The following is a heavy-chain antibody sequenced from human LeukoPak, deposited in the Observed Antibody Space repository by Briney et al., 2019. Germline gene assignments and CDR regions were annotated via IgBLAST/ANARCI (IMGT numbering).Heavy chain of an antibody. CDR2: INHSGST. Sequence: PSETLSLTCAVYGGSFSGYYWSWLRQPPGKGLEWIGEINHSGSTNYNPSLKSRVTISVDTSKNQFSLKLSSVTAADTAVYYCARGGLPTYYDILTGYYPSRHPLDYWGQGTLVTVSS. J-gene: IGHJ4*02. V-gene: IGHV4-34*01. CDR1: GGSFSGYY. D-gene: IGHD3-9*01. CDR3: ARGGLPTYYDILTGYYPSRHPLDY.